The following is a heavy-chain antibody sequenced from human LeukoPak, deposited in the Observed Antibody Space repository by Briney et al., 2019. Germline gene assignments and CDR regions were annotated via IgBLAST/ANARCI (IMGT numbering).Heavy chain of an antibody. CDR3: ARGRSPRIAACQRYYYYMDV. Sequence: SETLSLTCAVYGGSFSGYYWSWIRQPPGKGLEWIGEINHSGSTNYNPSLKSRVTISVDTSKNQFSLKLSSVTAADTAVYYCARGRSPRIAACQRYYYYMDVWGKGTTVTVSS. CDR2: INHSGST. V-gene: IGHV4-34*01. D-gene: IGHD6-6*01. J-gene: IGHJ6*03. CDR1: GGSFSGYY.